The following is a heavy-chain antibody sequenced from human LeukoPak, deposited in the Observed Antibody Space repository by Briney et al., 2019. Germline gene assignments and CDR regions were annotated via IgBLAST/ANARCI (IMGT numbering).Heavy chain of an antibody. CDR2: IYYSGST. D-gene: IGHD3-10*01. Sequence: SETLSLTCTVSGASISSYYWNWIRQPPEKGLEWIGYIYYSGSTNYNPSLKSRVTISVDTSKNQFSLKLNSVTAADTAMYYCARDGSRFVTMNWFDPWGQGTLVTVSS. CDR1: GASISSYY. J-gene: IGHJ5*02. CDR3: ARDGSRFVTMNWFDP. V-gene: IGHV4-59*01.